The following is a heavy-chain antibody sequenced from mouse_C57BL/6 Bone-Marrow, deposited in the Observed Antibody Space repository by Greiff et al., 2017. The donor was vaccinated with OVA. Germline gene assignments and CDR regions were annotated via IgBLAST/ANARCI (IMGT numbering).Heavy chain of an antibody. CDR1: GYSITSDY. V-gene: IGHV3-8*01. CDR2: ICYSGST. J-gene: IGHJ2*01. Sequence: EVQLQESGPGLAKPSQTLSLTCSVTGYSITSDYLNWIRKFPGNKLEYIGYICYSGSTYYNPSLYSRISITRDTSNNPYYLQLSSVTTEDTATYYCARPLRLDYWGQGTTLTVSS. D-gene: IGHD1-1*01. CDR3: ARPLRLDY.